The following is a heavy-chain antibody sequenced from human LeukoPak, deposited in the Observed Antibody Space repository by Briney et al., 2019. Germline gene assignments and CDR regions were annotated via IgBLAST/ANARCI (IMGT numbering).Heavy chain of an antibody. J-gene: IGHJ4*02. CDR3: AHVAHYDSSGYYYPLFDY. V-gene: IGHV2-5*01. D-gene: IGHD3-22*01. Sequence: SGPTLVKPTQTLTLTCTFSGFSLSTSGVGVGWIRQPPGKALEWLALIYWNDDKRYSPSLKSRLTITKDTSKDQVVLTMTNMDPVDTATYCRAHVAHYDSSGYYYPLFDYWGQGTLVTVSS. CDR1: GFSLSTSGVG. CDR2: IYWNDDK.